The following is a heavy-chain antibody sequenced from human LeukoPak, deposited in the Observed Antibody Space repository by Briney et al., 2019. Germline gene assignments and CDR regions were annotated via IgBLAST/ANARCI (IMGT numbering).Heavy chain of an antibody. CDR3: ARLGYGDYRIDY. J-gene: IGHJ4*02. CDR1: GYTFTNYW. Sequence: GEFLKISCKGSGYTFTNYWIAWVRQMPGKGLEWMGIIYPGDSDTRYSPSFQGQVTISADKSISTAYLQWSSLKASDSAMYYCARLGYGDYRIDYWGQGTLVTVSS. CDR2: IYPGDSDT. D-gene: IGHD4-17*01. V-gene: IGHV5-51*01.